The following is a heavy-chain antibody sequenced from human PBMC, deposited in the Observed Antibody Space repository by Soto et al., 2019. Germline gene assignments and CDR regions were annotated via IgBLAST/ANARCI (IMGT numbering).Heavy chain of an antibody. CDR1: VGSISSSSYY. D-gene: IGHD5-12*01. J-gene: IGHJ5*02. CDR2: IYYSGST. Sequence: PAETLSLSCTVSVGSISSSSYYWVWIRHPPGKGLEWIGSIYYSGSTYYNPSLKSRVTISVDTSKNQFSLKLSSVTAADTAVYYCARPIVATTNWFDPWGQGTLDTVSS. V-gene: IGHV4-39*01. CDR3: ARPIVATTNWFDP.